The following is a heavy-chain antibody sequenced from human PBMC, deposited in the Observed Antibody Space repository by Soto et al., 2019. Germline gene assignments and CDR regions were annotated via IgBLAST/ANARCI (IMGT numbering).Heavy chain of an antibody. J-gene: IGHJ6*02. CDR2: ISSSGSTI. CDR3: ARDWSQGKEQLVLSAYYYGMDV. CDR1: GFTFSDYY. Sequence: PGGSLRLSXAASGFTFSDYYMNWIRQAPGKGLEWVSHISSSGSTIDYADSVKGRFTISRDNTKNSLYLQMNSLRAEDTAVYYCARDWSQGKEQLVLSAYYYGMDVWGQGTTVTVSS. D-gene: IGHD6-6*01. V-gene: IGHV3-11*01.